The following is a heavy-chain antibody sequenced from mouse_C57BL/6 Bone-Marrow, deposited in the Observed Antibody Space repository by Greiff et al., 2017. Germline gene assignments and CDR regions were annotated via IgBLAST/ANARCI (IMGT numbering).Heavy chain of an antibody. CDR2: IDPEDGET. CDR1: GFNINDYY. D-gene: IGHD1-1*01. J-gene: IGHJ2*01. V-gene: IGHV14-2*01. CDR3: TRSVIYDGTDY. Sequence: VQLQQSGAELVKPGASVKLSCTASGFNINDYYIHWVKQRTEQGLEWIGRIDPEDGETKYAPKFQDKATITADTSSNTAYLQHSRLTSENTTVYYCTRSVIYDGTDYWGQGTTLTVSS.